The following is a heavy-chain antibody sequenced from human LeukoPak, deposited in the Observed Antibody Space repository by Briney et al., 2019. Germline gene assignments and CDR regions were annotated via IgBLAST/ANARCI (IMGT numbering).Heavy chain of an antibody. D-gene: IGHD3-3*01. J-gene: IGHJ4*02. CDR3: ARVVVYYDFWSGSSPLYYFDY. CDR2: MNTNSGNT. Sequence: ASVKVSCKASGYTFTSYDINRVRQATGQGLEWMGCMNTNSGNTGYTQNFQGRVTRTRNTSISTAYMELSSLRSEDTAVYYCARVVVYYDFWSGSSPLYYFDYWGQGTLVTVSS. V-gene: IGHV1-8*01. CDR1: GYTFTSYD.